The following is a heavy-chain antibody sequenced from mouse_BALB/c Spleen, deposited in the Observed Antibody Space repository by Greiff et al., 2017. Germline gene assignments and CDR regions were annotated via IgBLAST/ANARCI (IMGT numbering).Heavy chain of an antibody. CDR1: GFTFSSYA. CDR3: ARDYGSSFYYFDY. CDR2: ISSGGSYT. D-gene: IGHD1-1*01. Sequence: EVHLVESGGGLVKPGGSLKLSCAASGFTFSSYAMSWVRQTPEKRLEWVATISSGGSYTYYPDSVKGRFTISRDNAKNTLYLQMSSLRSEDTAMYYCARDYGSSFYYFDYWGQGTTLTVSS. J-gene: IGHJ2*01. V-gene: IGHV5-9-3*01.